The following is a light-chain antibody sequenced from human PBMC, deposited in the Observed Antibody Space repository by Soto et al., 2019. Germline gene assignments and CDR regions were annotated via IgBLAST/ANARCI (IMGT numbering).Light chain of an antibody. CDR1: QDLGIE. Sequence: ATQMTQSPSSGSASVGDTVTITCRASQDLGIELAWYQQKPGKAPKLLVFAASSLQAGVSARFSGSGSGTTFSLTIRSLQPEDFATYLCLQDKIYPYTFGQGT. J-gene: IGKJ2*01. CDR2: AAS. V-gene: IGKV1-6*01. CDR3: LQDKIYPYT.